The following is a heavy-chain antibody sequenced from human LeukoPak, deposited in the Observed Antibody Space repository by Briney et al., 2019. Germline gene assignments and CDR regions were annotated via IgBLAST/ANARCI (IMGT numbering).Heavy chain of an antibody. CDR1: GYTFTGYY. J-gene: IGHJ6*03. Sequence: ASMKVSCKASGYTFTGYYMHWVRQAPGQGLEWMGWINPNSGGTNYAQKFQGRVTMTRDTSISTAYMELSRLRSDDTAVYYCARVQNYDILTGYLYYYYMDVWGKGTTVTVSS. D-gene: IGHD3-9*01. CDR2: INPNSGGT. V-gene: IGHV1-2*02. CDR3: ARVQNYDILTGYLYYYYMDV.